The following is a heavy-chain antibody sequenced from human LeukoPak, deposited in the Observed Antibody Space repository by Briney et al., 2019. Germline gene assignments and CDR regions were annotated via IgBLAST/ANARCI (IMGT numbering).Heavy chain of an antibody. V-gene: IGHV4-34*01. CDR2: INHSGST. CDR3: ARVYYDYVWGRYRSPFDY. D-gene: IGHD3-16*02. CDR1: GGSFSGYY. Sequence: SETLSLTCAVYGGSFSGYYWSWIRQPPGKGLEWIGEINHSGSTNYNPSLKSRVTVSVDTSKNQFSLKLSSVTAADTAVYYCARVYYDYVWGRYRSPFDYWGQGTLVTVSS. J-gene: IGHJ4*02.